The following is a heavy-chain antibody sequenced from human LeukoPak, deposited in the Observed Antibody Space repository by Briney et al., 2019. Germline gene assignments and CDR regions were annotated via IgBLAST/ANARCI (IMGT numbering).Heavy chain of an antibody. V-gene: IGHV1-46*01. D-gene: IGHD6-19*01. CDR2: INPSGGST. J-gene: IGHJ5*02. Sequence: WASVKVSCTASGYTFTSYYMHWVRQAPGQGLEWMGIINPSGGSTSYAQKFQGRVTMTRDTSTSTVYMELSSLRSEDTAVYYCARVGKQWLVLDWFDPWGQGTLVTVSS. CDR3: ARVGKQWLVLDWFDP. CDR1: GYTFTSYY.